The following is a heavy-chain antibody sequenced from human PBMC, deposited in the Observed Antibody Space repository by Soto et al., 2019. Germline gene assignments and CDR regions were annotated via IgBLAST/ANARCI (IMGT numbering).Heavy chain of an antibody. Sequence: QVQLQQWGAGLLKPSETLSLTCAVYGGSFSGYYWSWIRQPTGKGLEWIGEINHSGITNYNPSLRSRGTISVDTSHNQFSLKLSSVTAADTAVYYCAVLHADAFDIWGQGTIVTVSA. V-gene: IGHV4-34*01. J-gene: IGHJ3*02. D-gene: IGHD4-4*01. CDR1: GGSFSGYY. CDR3: AVLHADAFDI. CDR2: INHSGIT.